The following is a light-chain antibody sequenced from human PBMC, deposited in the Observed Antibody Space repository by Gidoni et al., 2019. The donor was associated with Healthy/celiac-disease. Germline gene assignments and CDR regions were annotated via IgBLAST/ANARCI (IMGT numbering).Light chain of an antibody. CDR2: AAS. V-gene: IGKV1-39*01. CDR3: QQSYSTPFT. J-gene: IGKJ3*01. CDR1: QSISSY. Sequence: DIQITQSPSSLSASVGDRVTITCRASQSISSYLNWYQQKPGKAPKLLIYAASSLQSGVPSRFSGSGSGTDFTLTISSLPPEDFATYYCQQSYSTPFTFGPGTKVDIK.